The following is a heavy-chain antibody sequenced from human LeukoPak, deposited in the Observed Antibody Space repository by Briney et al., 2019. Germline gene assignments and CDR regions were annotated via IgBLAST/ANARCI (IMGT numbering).Heavy chain of an antibody. CDR1: GGSFSGYY. V-gene: IGHV4-34*01. Sequence: SETLSLTCAVYGGSFSGYYWSWIRQPPGKGLEWIGEINHSGSTNYNPSLKSRVTISVDTSKNQFSLKLSSVTAADTAVYYCARVSRDGYILFDYWGQGTLVTVSS. CDR2: INHSGST. CDR3: ARVSRDGYILFDY. D-gene: IGHD5-24*01. J-gene: IGHJ4*02.